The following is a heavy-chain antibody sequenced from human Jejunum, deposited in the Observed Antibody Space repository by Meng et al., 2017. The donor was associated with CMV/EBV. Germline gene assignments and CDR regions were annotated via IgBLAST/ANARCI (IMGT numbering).Heavy chain of an antibody. V-gene: IGHV1-69*04. CDR2: IHVILGET. D-gene: IGHD1-1*01. Sequence: GGFLRSDGGAGLRQDAGEGVEGMGSIHVILGETKKGEKYKGRVKFTADKSTETVHMGISSLTSEDTAVYYCARVRGELERRHYLDSWGQGTPVTVSS. CDR1: GGFLRSDG. J-gene: IGHJ4*02. CDR3: ARVRGELERRHYLDS.